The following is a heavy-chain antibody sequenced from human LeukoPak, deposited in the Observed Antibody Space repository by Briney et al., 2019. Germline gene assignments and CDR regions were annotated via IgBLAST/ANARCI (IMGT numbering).Heavy chain of an antibody. CDR1: GGSISSGSYY. V-gene: IGHV4-61*02. CDR2: MYTSGST. Sequence: SETLSLTCTVSGGSISSGSYYWGWIRQPAGKGLEWIGSMYTSGSTNYNPSLKSRDTISVDTSKNQFSLKLSSVTAADTAVYYCARDRARIAARPIAAFDIWGQGTMVTVSS. CDR3: ARDRARIAARPIAAFDI. D-gene: IGHD6-6*01. J-gene: IGHJ3*02.